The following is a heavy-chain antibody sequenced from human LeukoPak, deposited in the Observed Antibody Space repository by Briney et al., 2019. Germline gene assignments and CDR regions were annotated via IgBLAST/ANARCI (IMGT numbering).Heavy chain of an antibody. J-gene: IGHJ4*02. CDR1: GGSFSGYY. D-gene: IGHD5-18*01. V-gene: IGHV4-34*01. CDR3: ARKTAGGYSYGRGFDY. Sequence: SETLSLTCAVYGGSFSGYYWSWIRQPPGKGLEWIGEINHSGSTNYNPSLKSRVTISVDTSKNQFSLELSSVTAADTAVYYCARKTAGGYSYGRGFDYWGQGTLVTVSS. CDR2: INHSGST.